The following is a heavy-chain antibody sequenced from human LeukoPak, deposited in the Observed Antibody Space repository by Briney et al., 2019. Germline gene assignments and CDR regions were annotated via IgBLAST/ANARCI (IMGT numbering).Heavy chain of an antibody. Sequence: GESLKISCKASGFSFTTFWIGWVRQMPGKGLEWMGIIYPGDSGTRYAPSFQGQVTISADKSISTAYLQCSSLKASDTAVYYCAGPRSSWDDAFDIWGQGTMVTVSS. J-gene: IGHJ3*02. V-gene: IGHV5-51*01. CDR3: AGPRSSWDDAFDI. CDR1: GFSFTTFW. CDR2: IYPGDSGT. D-gene: IGHD6-13*01.